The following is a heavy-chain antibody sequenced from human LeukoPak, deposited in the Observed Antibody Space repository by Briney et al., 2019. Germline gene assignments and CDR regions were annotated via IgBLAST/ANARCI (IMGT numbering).Heavy chain of an antibody. J-gene: IGHJ4*02. CDR1: GYAFTSYY. CDR3: ASLIAAAGKGFDY. Sequence: ASVKVSCKASGYAFTSYYMHWVRQAPGQGLEWMGIINPSGGSTSYAQKFQGRVTMTRDTSTSTVYMELSSLRSEDTAVYYCASLIAAAGKGFDYWGQGTLVTVSS. V-gene: IGHV1-46*01. D-gene: IGHD6-13*01. CDR2: INPSGGST.